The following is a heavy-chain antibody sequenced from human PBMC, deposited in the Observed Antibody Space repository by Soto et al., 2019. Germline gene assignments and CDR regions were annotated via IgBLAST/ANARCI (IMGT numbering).Heavy chain of an antibody. CDR3: ARGGEYSGYSLTKPSADSYYYYYGMDV. V-gene: IGHV3-33*01. CDR2: IWYDGSNK. Sequence: GGSLRLSCAASGFTFSSYGMHWVRQAPGKGLEWVAVIWYDGSNKYYADSVKGRFTISRDNSKNTLYLQMNSLRAEDTAVYYCARGGEYSGYSLTKPSADSYYYYYGMDVWGQGTTVTVSS. J-gene: IGHJ6*02. D-gene: IGHD5-18*01. CDR1: GFTFSSYG.